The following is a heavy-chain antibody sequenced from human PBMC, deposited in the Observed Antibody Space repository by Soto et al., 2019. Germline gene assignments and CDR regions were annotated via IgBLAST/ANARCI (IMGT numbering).Heavy chain of an antibody. V-gene: IGHV3-30*18. CDR2: ISHDGDTQ. Sequence: QVQLVESGGGVVQPGRSLRLSCAVSGFTFSSYGMHWVRQAPGKGLEWVARISHDGDTQNYADSVKGRFTISRDNAKNMLFLQMDGLRAEDTAVFYCAKDTYCYSTSGYYVFDHWGQGTLVTVSS. J-gene: IGHJ4*02. D-gene: IGHD3-22*01. CDR1: GFTFSSYG. CDR3: AKDTYCYSTSGYYVFDH.